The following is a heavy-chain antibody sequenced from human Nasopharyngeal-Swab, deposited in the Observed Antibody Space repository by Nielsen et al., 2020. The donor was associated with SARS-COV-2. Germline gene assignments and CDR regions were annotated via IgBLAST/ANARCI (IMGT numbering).Heavy chain of an antibody. D-gene: IGHD3-10*01. J-gene: IGHJ4*02. Sequence: CQAPGKGLEWIGEINHSGSTNYNPSLKSGVTISVDTSKNQFSLKLGSVTAADTAVYYCARGRTMYRGPVDYWGQGTLVTVSS. CDR3: ARGRTMYRGPVDY. V-gene: IGHV4-34*01. CDR2: INHSGST.